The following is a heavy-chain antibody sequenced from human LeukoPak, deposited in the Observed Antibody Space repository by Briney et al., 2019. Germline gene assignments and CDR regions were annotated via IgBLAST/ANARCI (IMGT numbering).Heavy chain of an antibody. CDR3: TRGGTDC. Sequence: GGSLRLSCTASGFAFSTSSMGWVRQAPGKGLEWVANIKQDGSGETYVDSVKGRFTISRDNAKNSLYLQMNSLRAEDTSVYYCTRGGTDCWGQGTLVTVSS. J-gene: IGHJ4*01. V-gene: IGHV3-7*01. CDR1: GFAFSTSS. D-gene: IGHD3-16*01. CDR2: IKQDGSGE.